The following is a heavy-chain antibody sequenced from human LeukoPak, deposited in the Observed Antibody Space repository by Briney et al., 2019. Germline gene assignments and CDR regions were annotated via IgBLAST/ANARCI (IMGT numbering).Heavy chain of an antibody. V-gene: IGHV4-34*01. D-gene: IGHD3-3*01. J-gene: IGHJ6*02. CDR1: GGSFSGYY. CDR3: ARLGAAV. CDR2: INHSGST. Sequence: SETLSLTCAVYGGSFSGYYWSWIRQPPGKGLEWIGEINHSGSTNYNPSLKSRVTISVDTSKNQFSLKLSSVTAADTAVYYRARLGAAVWGQGTTVTVSS.